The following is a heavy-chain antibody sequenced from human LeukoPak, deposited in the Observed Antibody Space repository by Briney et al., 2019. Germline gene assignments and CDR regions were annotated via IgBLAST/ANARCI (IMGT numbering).Heavy chain of an antibody. J-gene: IGHJ4*02. D-gene: IGHD6-19*01. CDR2: ISSSSSYI. CDR1: GFTVSSNY. V-gene: IGHV3-21*01. CDR3: ARGSVAGGFY. Sequence: GGSLRLSCAASGFTVSSNYMSWVRQAPGKGLEWVSSISSSSSYIYYADSVKGRFTISRDNAKNSLYLQMNSLRAEDTAVYYCARGSVAGGFYWGQGTLVTVSS.